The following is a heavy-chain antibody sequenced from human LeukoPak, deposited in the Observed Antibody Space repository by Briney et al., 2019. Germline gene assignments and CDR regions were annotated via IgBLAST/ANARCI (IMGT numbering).Heavy chain of an antibody. Sequence: PETLSLTCTVSGGSISSYYWNWIRQPPGKGLEWIGYIFYSGRTNYNPSLKSRVTISVDTSKNWFSLRLTSVTAADTAVYFCARGPYSYDSSGAFDIWGQGTMVTVSS. CDR3: ARGPYSYDSSGAFDI. CDR2: IFYSGRT. CDR1: GGSISSYY. V-gene: IGHV4-59*01. J-gene: IGHJ3*02. D-gene: IGHD3-22*01.